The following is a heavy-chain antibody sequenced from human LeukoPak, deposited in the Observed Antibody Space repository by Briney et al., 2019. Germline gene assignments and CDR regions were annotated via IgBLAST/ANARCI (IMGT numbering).Heavy chain of an antibody. D-gene: IGHD3-10*01. CDR3: ARDLYGSGSHYPTGYYYYGMDV. J-gene: IGHJ6*02. Sequence: PSETLSLTCTVSGGSIRSGDYYWSWIRQPPGKGLEWIGYIYYSGSTYYNPSLKSRVTISVDTSKNQFSLKLSSVTAADTAVYGCARDLYGSGSHYPTGYYYYGMDVWGQGTTVTVSS. CDR2: IYYSGST. V-gene: IGHV4-30-4*01. CDR1: GGSIRSGDYY.